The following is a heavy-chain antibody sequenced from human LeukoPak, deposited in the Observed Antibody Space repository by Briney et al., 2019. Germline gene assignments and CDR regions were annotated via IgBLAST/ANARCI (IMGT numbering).Heavy chain of an antibody. V-gene: IGHV4-4*07. CDR2: IYNSGST. CDR1: GRSISSYY. D-gene: IGHD3-22*01. Sequence: VKPSETLSLTCTVSGRSISSYYWSWLRQPTGKGLEWIGRIYNSGSTNYNPSLKSRVTMSVDTSKNQFSLKLSSVTAADTAVYYCARDKNYDSSGYDYWGQGTLVTVSS. J-gene: IGHJ4*02. CDR3: ARDKNYDSSGYDY.